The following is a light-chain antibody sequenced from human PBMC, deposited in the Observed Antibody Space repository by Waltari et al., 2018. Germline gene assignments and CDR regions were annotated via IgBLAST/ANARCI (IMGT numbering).Light chain of an antibody. Sequence: QSVLTQPPSASGTPGQRVTISCSGSNSNIGRNHVYWYQQLPGTAPKLLIYRNDQRPSGVPDRFPGSKSGSSASLAISGLRSEDEADYYCASWDDSLSGHYVFGTGTKVTV. CDR3: ASWDDSLSGHYV. CDR2: RND. J-gene: IGLJ1*01. CDR1: NSNIGRNH. V-gene: IGLV1-47*01.